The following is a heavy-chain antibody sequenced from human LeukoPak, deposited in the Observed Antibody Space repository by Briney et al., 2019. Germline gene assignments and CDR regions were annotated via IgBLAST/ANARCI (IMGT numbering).Heavy chain of an antibody. Sequence: PSETLSLTCTVSGGSISSSSYFWGWIRQPPGKGLELIGSIYYSGSTYYNPSLKSRVTISVDTSKNQFSLKLSSVTAADTAVYYCAGQYSSSSDAFDIWGQGTMVTVSS. J-gene: IGHJ3*02. V-gene: IGHV4-39*01. CDR1: GGSISSSSYF. CDR2: IYYSGST. CDR3: AGQYSSSSDAFDI. D-gene: IGHD6-13*01.